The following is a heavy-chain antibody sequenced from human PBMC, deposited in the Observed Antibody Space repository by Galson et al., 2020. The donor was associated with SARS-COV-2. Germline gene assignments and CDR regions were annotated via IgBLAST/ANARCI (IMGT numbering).Heavy chain of an antibody. CDR2: ISYDGRTK. Sequence: GESLKISCATSGFTFSSHAMHWVRQAPGKGLEWVAIISYDGRTKYNGDSVKGRFTISRDNSKNTLYLQMNSLRAEDTAVYYCARETHDYSSSWYDDWGQGTLVTVSS. D-gene: IGHD6-13*01. CDR3: ARETHDYSSSWYDD. J-gene: IGHJ5*02. CDR1: GFTFSSHA. V-gene: IGHV3-30*01.